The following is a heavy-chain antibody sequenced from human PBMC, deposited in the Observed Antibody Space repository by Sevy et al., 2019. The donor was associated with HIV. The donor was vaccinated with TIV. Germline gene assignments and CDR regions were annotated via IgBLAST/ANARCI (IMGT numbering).Heavy chain of an antibody. D-gene: IGHD1-26*01. J-gene: IGHJ4*02. CDR3: AGENAWGRGYS. CDR2: IYYNGHI. V-gene: IGHV4-59*08. Sequence: SETLSLTCTVSGGSITSLYWNWIRQPPGKGLEWIANIYYNGHINYNHYLKRGVTLSIDTSKYQFSLGLSSVTAADTAMYYCAGENAWGRGYSWGQGTLVTVSS. CDR1: GGSITSLY.